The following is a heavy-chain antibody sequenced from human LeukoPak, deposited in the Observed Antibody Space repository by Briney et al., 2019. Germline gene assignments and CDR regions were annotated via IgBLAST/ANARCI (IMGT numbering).Heavy chain of an antibody. V-gene: IGHV3-7*02. Sequence: GGSLRLSCAASGFTFSSYWMSWVRQAPGKGLEWVANINQDGSEKYYVDSVKGRFTISRDNAKNSLYLQMNSLRTEDTAVYYCARAGDYGSGSFRWRHFDYWGQGTLVTVSS. CDR2: INQDGSEK. CDR3: ARAGDYGSGSFRWRHFDY. D-gene: IGHD3-10*01. J-gene: IGHJ4*02. CDR1: GFTFSSYW.